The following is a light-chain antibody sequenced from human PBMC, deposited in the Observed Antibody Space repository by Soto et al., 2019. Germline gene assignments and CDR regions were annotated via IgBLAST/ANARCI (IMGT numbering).Light chain of an antibody. Sequence: QSALTQPPSASGSPGQSVTISCTGTSSDVGDNYVSWYQHHPGKAPRLIIYEVVQRPSGVPDRFSGSKSGNTASLTVSGLQAADEADYFCKSYAGSNTYVFGSGTKVTVL. CDR3: KSYAGSNTYV. V-gene: IGLV2-8*01. CDR1: SSDVGDNY. CDR2: EVV. J-gene: IGLJ1*01.